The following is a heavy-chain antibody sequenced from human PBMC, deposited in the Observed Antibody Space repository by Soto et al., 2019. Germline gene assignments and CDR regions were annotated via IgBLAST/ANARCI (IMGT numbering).Heavy chain of an antibody. V-gene: IGHV3-30*18. CDR1: GFTLSSYG. J-gene: IGHJ4*02. Sequence: GGSLRLSCAASGFTLSSYGMHWVRQAPGKGLEWVAVISYDGSYKYYADSVKGRFTISRDNSKNTLYLQMHSLRAEDTAVYYCAKGIIGLKVVESAATEYFDSWGQGTLVTVSS. CDR2: ISYDGSYK. D-gene: IGHD2-2*01. CDR3: AKGIIGLKVVESAATEYFDS.